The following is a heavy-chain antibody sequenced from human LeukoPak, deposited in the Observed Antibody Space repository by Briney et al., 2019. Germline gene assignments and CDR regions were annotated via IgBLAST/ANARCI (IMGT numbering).Heavy chain of an antibody. CDR1: GFTFSSYW. J-gene: IGHJ4*02. V-gene: IGHV3-7*01. CDR3: ANRMYYDILTGYTHSDY. CDR2: IKQDGSEK. D-gene: IGHD3-9*01. Sequence: GGSLRLSCAASGFTFSSYWMSWVRQAPGKGLEWVANIKQDGSEKYYADSVKGRFTISRDNSKNTLYLQMNSLRAEDTAVYYCANRMYYDILTGYTHSDYWGQGTLVTVSS.